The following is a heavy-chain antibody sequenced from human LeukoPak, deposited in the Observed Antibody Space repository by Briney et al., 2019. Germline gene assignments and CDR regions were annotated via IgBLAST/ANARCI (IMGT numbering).Heavy chain of an antibody. Sequence: GGSLRLSCAASGFTFSNNYMSWVRQAPGKGLEWVSVIYSGGYTYYADSVKGRFTISRDNSKNTLYLQMNSLRAEDTAVYYCARVMGRYCSSTSCYVDYWGQGTLVTVSS. J-gene: IGHJ4*02. V-gene: IGHV3-66*01. CDR1: GFTFSNNY. CDR2: IYSGGYT. D-gene: IGHD2-2*01. CDR3: ARVMGRYCSSTSCYVDY.